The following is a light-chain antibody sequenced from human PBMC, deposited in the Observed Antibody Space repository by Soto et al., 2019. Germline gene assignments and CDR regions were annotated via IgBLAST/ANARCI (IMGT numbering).Light chain of an antibody. V-gene: IGKV1-39*01. J-gene: IGKJ1*01. CDR1: QSISSY. CDR2: AAS. Sequence: DIQMTQSPSSLSASVGDRVTITCRASQSISSYLNWYQQKPGKAPKLLIYAASSLQSGVPSRFSGSGSWTDFTLTISSLQPEDFATYYCQQSYSTPPTFGKGTKVEIK. CDR3: QQSYSTPPT.